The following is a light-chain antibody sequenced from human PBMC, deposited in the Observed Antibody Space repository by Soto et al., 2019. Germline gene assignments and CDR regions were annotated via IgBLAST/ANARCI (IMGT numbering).Light chain of an antibody. Sequence: EIVITQSPATLSVSPGERATVSCRASQGVGSNLDWIQQTPGQAPRLLIYGATNRASGIPVRFSGSRSGTEFTLTISSVQSEDSGVYYCQQYSHWPRLTFGGGTKVEI. CDR1: QGVGSN. CDR3: QQYSHWPRLT. V-gene: IGKV3-15*01. J-gene: IGKJ4*01. CDR2: GAT.